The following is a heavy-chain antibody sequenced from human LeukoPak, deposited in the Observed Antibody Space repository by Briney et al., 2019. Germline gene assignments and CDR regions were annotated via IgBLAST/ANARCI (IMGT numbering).Heavy chain of an antibody. CDR1: GGTFSSYA. J-gene: IGHJ4*02. CDR3: ARERGDYYDSSGYYRGYFDY. D-gene: IGHD3-22*01. Sequence: SSVKVSCKASGGTFSSYAISWVRQAPGQGLEWKGGIIPIFGTANYAQKFQVRVTITADESTSTAYMELSSLRSEDTAVYYCARERGDYYDSSGYYRGYFDYWGQGTLVTVSS. V-gene: IGHV1-69*01. CDR2: IIPIFGTA.